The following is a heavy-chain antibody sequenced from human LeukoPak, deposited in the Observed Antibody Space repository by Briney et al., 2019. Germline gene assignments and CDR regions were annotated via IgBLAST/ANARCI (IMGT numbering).Heavy chain of an antibody. J-gene: IGHJ2*01. D-gene: IGHD7-27*01. CDR1: GYTFSGYY. CDR3: ARDVTGDQSWYFDL. V-gene: IGHV1-2*02. CDR2: INPNSGGT. Sequence: ASVKVPCKASGYTFSGYYMHWVRQAPGQGLEWMGWINPNSGGTKYAQKFQGRVTMTRDTSISTAHMELSRLRSDDTAVYYCARDVTGDQSWYFDLWGRGTRVTVSS.